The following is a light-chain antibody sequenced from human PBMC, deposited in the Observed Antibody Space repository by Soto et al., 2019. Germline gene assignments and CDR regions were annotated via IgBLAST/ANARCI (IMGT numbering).Light chain of an antibody. CDR2: GAS. CDR3: QQSYSTLPIT. Sequence: DIQMTQSPSSLSASVGDRVTITCRASQSISTSLNWYQEQSGKAPKLLIYGASRLQSGVPSRFSGSGSETDFTLTISGLQPEDFATYSGQQSYSTLPITFGGGTRVE. J-gene: IGKJ4*01. CDR1: QSISTS. V-gene: IGKV1-39*01.